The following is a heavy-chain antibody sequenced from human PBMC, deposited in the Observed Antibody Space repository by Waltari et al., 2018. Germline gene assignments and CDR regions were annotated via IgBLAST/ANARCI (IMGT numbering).Heavy chain of an antibody. CDR2: IYSSGST. V-gene: IGHV4-4*07. J-gene: IGHJ4*02. D-gene: IGHD1-26*01. CDR3: ARWRGGANDY. Sequence: QVQLQESGPGLVKSSETLSLTCPVSGGSISGDFWNWIRQPAGKGLEWIGRIYSSGSTNYNASLQSRVTMSVDTSKNQFSLKLSSVTAADTAVYYCARWRGGANDYWGPGTLVTVSS. CDR1: GGSISGDF.